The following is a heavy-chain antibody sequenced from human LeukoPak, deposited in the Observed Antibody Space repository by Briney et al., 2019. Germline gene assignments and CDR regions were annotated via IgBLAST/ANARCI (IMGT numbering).Heavy chain of an antibody. D-gene: IGHD2-2*01. CDR1: GFTFSSYG. CDR2: ISGNGGTT. J-gene: IGHJ4*02. Sequence: GGSLRLSCAASGFTFSSYGMHWVRQAPGKGLEYVSAISGNGGTTYYANSVKGRFTVSRDNSKNTLYLQMGSLTTEDMAVYYCARDRDGIVIPAAIDYWGQGTLVTVSS. CDR3: ARDRDGIVIPAAIDY. V-gene: IGHV3-64*01.